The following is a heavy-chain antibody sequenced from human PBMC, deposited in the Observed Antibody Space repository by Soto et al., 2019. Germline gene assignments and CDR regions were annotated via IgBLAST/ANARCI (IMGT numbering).Heavy chain of an antibody. Sequence: EVQLVESGGGLVKPGGSLRLSCAASGFTFSSYSMNWVRQAPGKGLEWVSSISSSSSYIYYADSVKGRFTISRDNAKNSLYLQMNSLRAEDTAVYYCARPGHYYYYYMDAWGKGTTVTVSS. CDR3: ARPGHYYYYYMDA. J-gene: IGHJ6*03. V-gene: IGHV3-21*01. CDR2: ISSSSSYI. CDR1: GFTFSSYS.